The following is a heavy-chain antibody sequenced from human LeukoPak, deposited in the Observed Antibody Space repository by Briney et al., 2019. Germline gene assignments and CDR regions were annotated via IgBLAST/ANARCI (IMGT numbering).Heavy chain of an antibody. D-gene: IGHD6-25*01. CDR3: GFSEGDF. Sequence: SETLSLTCSVSGGSLSDHYWSWIRQSAGQTLEWIGRIFTGGSTNYNPSLESRLTMSIDTSKNQFSLKLSSVTAADTAMYFCGFSEGDFWGQGALATVSS. J-gene: IGHJ4*02. CDR1: GGSLSDHY. V-gene: IGHV4-4*07. CDR2: IFTGGST.